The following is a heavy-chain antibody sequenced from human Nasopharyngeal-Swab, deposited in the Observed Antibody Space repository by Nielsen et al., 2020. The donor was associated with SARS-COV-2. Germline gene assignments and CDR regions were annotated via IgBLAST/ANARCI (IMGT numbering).Heavy chain of an antibody. Sequence: GGSLRLSCAASGFTFSSYGMHWVRQAPGKGLEWVAVIWYDGSNKYYADSVKGRFTISRDNSKNTLYLQMNSLRAEDTAVYYCARDLAFGETGTTVDYWGQGTLATVSS. J-gene: IGHJ4*02. CDR3: ARDLAFGETGTTVDY. D-gene: IGHD1-7*01. CDR2: IWYDGSNK. V-gene: IGHV3-33*01. CDR1: GFTFSSYG.